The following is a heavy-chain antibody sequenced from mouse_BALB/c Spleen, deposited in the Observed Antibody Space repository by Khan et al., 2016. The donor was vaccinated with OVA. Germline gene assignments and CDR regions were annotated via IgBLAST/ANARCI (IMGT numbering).Heavy chain of an antibody. D-gene: IGHD1-1*01. CDR3: ASPRYYYGSSYVDY. V-gene: IGHV5-6-5*01. J-gene: IGHJ2*01. CDR2: ISSGGST. Sequence: EVELVESGGGLVKPGGSLKLSCAASGFTFSSYAMSWVRQTPEKRLEWVASISSGGSTYYPDSVMGRFTISRDNARNILYLQMSSLRSEDTAMYYCASPRYYYGSSYVDYWGQGTTLTVSS. CDR1: GFTFSSYA.